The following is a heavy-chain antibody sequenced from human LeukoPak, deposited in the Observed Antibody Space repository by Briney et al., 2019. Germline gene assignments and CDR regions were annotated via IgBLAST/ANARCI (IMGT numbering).Heavy chain of an antibody. J-gene: IGHJ4*02. Sequence: ASVKVSCKASGYNFASYGVSWVRQAPGQGLEWMGWISGHNADTNYAQKVQDRVSMTTDTSTSTAYLELRSLTSDDTAVYFCARDRYGFRSGSYDYWGQGTLVTVSS. V-gene: IGHV1-18*01. CDR1: GYNFASYG. CDR2: ISGHNADT. CDR3: ARDRYGFRSGSYDY. D-gene: IGHD1-26*01.